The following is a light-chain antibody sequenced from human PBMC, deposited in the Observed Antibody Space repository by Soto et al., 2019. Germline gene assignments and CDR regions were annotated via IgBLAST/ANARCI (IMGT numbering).Light chain of an antibody. CDR2: SNN. CDR1: RSNIAANT. J-gene: IGLJ3*02. CDR3: AAWDDSLNGPV. V-gene: IGLV1-44*01. Sequence: QSVLTQPPSASGAPGQRVTISCSGSRSNIAANTVNWYQQFPGTAPKLLIYSNNQRPSGVPDRFSGSKSGTSASLAISGLQSVDESDYYCAAWDDSLNGPVFGGGTKLTVL.